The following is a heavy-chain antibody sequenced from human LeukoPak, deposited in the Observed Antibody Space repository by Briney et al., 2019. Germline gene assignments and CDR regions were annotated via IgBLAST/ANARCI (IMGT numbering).Heavy chain of an antibody. CDR3: ASNTAMVSYYGMDV. CDR1: GFTISSYW. CDR2: ISSDGSST. D-gene: IGHD5-18*01. V-gene: IGHV3-74*01. J-gene: IGHJ6*02. Sequence: PGGSLRLSCAASGFTISSYWMHWVRQAPGKGLVWISRISSDGSSTSYADSVKGRFTISRDNSKNTLYLQMNSLRAEDTAVYYCASNTAMVSYYGMDVWGQGTTVTVSS.